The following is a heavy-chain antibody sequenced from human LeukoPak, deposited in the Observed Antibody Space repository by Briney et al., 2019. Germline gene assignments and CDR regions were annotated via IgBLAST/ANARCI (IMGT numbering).Heavy chain of an antibody. Sequence: QSGGSLRLSCAASGFIFDYYAMTWVRQAPGKGLEWISYISSGSSTIYYADSVKGRFTVSRDNAKNSLSLQMNGLRAEDTAVYYCATAYSGSYFAHFDYWGQGTLVTVSS. CDR3: ATAYSGSYFAHFDY. CDR1: GFIFDYYA. J-gene: IGHJ4*02. CDR2: ISSGSSTI. D-gene: IGHD1-26*01. V-gene: IGHV3-48*01.